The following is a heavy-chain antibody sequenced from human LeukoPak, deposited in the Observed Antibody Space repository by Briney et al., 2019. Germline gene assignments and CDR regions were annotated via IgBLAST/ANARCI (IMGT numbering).Heavy chain of an antibody. D-gene: IGHD6-19*01. CDR2: INPNSGGT. CDR1: GYTFTGYY. Sequence: ASVKVSCKASGYTFTGYYMHWVRQAPGQGLEWMGWINPNSGGTNYAQKFQGRVTMTRDTSISTAYMELSRLRSDDTAVYYRARQYSSGWSFDYWGQGTLVTISS. V-gene: IGHV1-2*02. J-gene: IGHJ4*01. CDR3: ARQYSSGWSFDY.